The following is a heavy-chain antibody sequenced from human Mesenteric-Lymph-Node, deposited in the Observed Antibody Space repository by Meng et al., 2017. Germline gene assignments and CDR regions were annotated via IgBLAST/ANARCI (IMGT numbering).Heavy chain of an antibody. V-gene: IGHV3-23*01. CDR2: ISGSSANT. CDR3: AKRLIAVAGRGSYYYYGIDV. J-gene: IGHJ6*02. CDR1: GFSFSSYA. Sequence: GESLKISCAASGFSFSSYAMSWVRQAPGKGLEWVSDISGSSANTYYGDSVKGRFTISRDNSKNTLYLQMNSLRAEDTAVYYCAKRLIAVAGRGSYYYYGIDVWGQGTTVTVSS. D-gene: IGHD6-19*01.